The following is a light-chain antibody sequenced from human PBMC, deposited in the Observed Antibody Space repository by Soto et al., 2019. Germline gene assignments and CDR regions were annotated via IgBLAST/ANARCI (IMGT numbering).Light chain of an antibody. CDR2: HAS. CDR1: QSISNW. Sequence: DIRMSQSPSSLSASVEGRVIITCRASQSISNWLAWYQQKPGTAPKVLIYHASNLQSGVPSRVSGSGSGTEFTLTISSLQPDDFATYYCQQYNSYSFGQGTKVDI. V-gene: IGKV1-5*01. J-gene: IGKJ1*01. CDR3: QQYNSYS.